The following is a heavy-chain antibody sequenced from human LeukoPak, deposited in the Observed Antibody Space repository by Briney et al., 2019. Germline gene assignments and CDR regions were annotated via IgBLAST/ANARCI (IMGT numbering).Heavy chain of an antibody. CDR1: GYTFTGYY. D-gene: IGHD3-10*01. J-gene: IGHJ4*01. Sequence: ASVRLSCMCAGYTFTGYYRNCVRQAPGQGLEWMGWINPNNGGTNYAQKFQGRVTMTRDTSMSTAYMKLSRLRSDDTAVYYCRRNQDVFLCFVISGGGQGTLVTVSS. V-gene: IGHV1-2*02. CDR3: RRNQDVFLCFVISG. CDR2: INPNNGGT.